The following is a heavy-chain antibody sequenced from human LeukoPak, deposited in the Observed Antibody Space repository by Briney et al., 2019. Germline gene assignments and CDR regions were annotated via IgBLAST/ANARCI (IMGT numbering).Heavy chain of an antibody. V-gene: IGHV3-23*01. D-gene: IGHD5-12*01. Sequence: GGSLRLSCAASEFSFASYAMSWVRQAPGKGLEWVSAISSGAGNTNYADSVKGRFTISRDNSKNTLYLQMNSLRAEDTAVYYCAKDKERGYSGYDHGSYFDYWGQGTLVTVSS. CDR3: AKDKERGYSGYDHGSYFDY. J-gene: IGHJ4*02. CDR2: ISSGAGNT. CDR1: EFSFASYA.